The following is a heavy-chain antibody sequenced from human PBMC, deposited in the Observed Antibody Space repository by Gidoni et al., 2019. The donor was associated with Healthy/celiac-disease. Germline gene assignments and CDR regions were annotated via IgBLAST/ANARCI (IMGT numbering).Heavy chain of an antibody. Sequence: QVQLVESGGGVVQPGRSLRLSCAASGFTFSSYGMHWVRQAPGKGLEWVAFISYDGSNKYYADSVKGRFTISRDNSKNTLYLQMNSLRAEDTAVYYCAKDTSSGWSLFDYWGQGTLVTVSS. V-gene: IGHV3-30*18. CDR1: GFTFSSYG. CDR2: ISYDGSNK. D-gene: IGHD6-19*01. CDR3: AKDTSSGWSLFDY. J-gene: IGHJ4*02.